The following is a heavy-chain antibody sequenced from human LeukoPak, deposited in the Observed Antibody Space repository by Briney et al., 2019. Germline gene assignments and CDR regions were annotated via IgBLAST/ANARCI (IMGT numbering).Heavy chain of an antibody. V-gene: IGHV3-11*06. Sequence: GGSLRLSCAASGFPFSHYYMSWIRQAPGKGLEWVSYISSSSSYTNYADSVKGRFTISRDNAKNSLYLQMNRLRAEDTAVYYCARKNYPGIAAAVDYWGQGTLVTVSS. CDR1: GFPFSHYY. CDR3: ARKNYPGIAAAVDY. CDR2: ISSSSSYT. D-gene: IGHD6-13*01. J-gene: IGHJ4*02.